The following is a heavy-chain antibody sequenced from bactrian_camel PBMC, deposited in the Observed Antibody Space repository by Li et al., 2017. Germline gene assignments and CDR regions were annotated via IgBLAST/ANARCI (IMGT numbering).Heavy chain of an antibody. J-gene: IGHJ4*01. D-gene: IGHD6*01. Sequence: QVQLVESGGGSVQAGGSLRLSCEISGYGSSRYCMGWFRQDPGKERVRYVASPNNEREGVAVIDSDGFTSYADSVKGRFTISIDIHKNTLYLEMNSLKTEDTAMYYCAKDRTFLLGTEVLAGFYWGQGTQVTVS. CDR3: AKDRTFLLGTEVLAGFY. CDR1: GYGSSRYC. V-gene: IGHV3S1*01. CDR2: IDSDGFT.